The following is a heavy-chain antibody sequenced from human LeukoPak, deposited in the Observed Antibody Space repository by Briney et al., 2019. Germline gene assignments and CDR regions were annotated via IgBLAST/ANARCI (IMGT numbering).Heavy chain of an antibody. D-gene: IGHD1-14*01. CDR1: GFTFSSYV. J-gene: IGHJ4*02. CDR3: AKRNVDY. Sequence: GGSLRLSCAVSGFTFSSYVMTWVRQVPGKGLEWVSGISDSGGSTYYADSVKGRFTISRDKSNNTLFLQMNSLRAEGTAVYYCAKRNVDYWGQGTPVTVSS. V-gene: IGHV3-23*01. CDR2: ISDSGGST.